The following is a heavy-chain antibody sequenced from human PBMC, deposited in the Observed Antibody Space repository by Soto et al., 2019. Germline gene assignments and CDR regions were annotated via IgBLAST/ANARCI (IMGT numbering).Heavy chain of an antibody. J-gene: IGHJ4*02. V-gene: IGHV3-30-3*01. CDR3: ASETPLHVVPPVFDY. Sequence: QVQLVESGGGVVQPGRSLRLSCAASGFTFSSYAMHWVRQAPGKGLEWVAVISYDGSNKYYADSVKGRFTISGDNSKNTLYLQLYSLRAEDTAVYYCASETPLHVVPPVFDYWGRGTLVTVSS. CDR2: ISYDGSNK. D-gene: IGHD2-15*01. CDR1: GFTFSSYA.